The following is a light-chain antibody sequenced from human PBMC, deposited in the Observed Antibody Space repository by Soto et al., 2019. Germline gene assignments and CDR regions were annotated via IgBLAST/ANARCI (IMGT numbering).Light chain of an antibody. CDR3: QQYYSSPLT. CDR1: QGISSY. Sequence: AIRMTQSPSSLSASTGERVTITCRASQGISSYLAWYQQKPGKAPKLLIYDASTLQSGVPSRFSGSGSGTDFTLTISCLQSEDFATYYCQQYYSSPLTFGQGTKVEIK. V-gene: IGKV1-8*01. CDR2: DAS. J-gene: IGKJ1*01.